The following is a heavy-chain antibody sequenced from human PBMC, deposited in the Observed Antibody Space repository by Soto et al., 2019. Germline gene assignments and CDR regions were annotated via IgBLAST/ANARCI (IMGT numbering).Heavy chain of an antibody. V-gene: IGHV3-30-3*01. CDR2: ISYDGSNK. Sequence: QSGGSLRLSCAASGFTFSSYAMHWVRQAPGKGLEWVAVISYDGSNKYYADSVKGRFTISRDNSKNTLYLQMNSLRAEDTAVYYCARENVLLSGPFDYWGQGTLVTVSS. CDR3: ARENVLLSGPFDY. CDR1: GFTFSSYA. D-gene: IGHD3-10*01. J-gene: IGHJ4*02.